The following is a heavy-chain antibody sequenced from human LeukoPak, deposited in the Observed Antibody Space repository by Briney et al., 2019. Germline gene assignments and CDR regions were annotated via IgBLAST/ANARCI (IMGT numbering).Heavy chain of an antibody. Sequence: GGSLCLSCAASGFNFNRFGMHWVRQAPGKGLEWVAHIRNDGSIQAYAASVKGRFTISRDNFKNTLYLQMIGLRDEDTALYYCVKEETGTFPGAYWGQGALVTVSS. D-gene: IGHD1/OR15-1a*01. J-gene: IGHJ4*02. CDR2: IRNDGSIQ. CDR1: GFNFNRFG. CDR3: VKEETGTFPGAY. V-gene: IGHV3-30*02.